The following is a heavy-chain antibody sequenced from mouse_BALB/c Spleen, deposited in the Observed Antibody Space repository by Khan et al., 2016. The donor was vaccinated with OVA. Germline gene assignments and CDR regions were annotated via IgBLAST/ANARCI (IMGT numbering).Heavy chain of an antibody. J-gene: IGHJ3*01. V-gene: IGHV3-8*02. CDR3: ARSSDKYAFAY. Sequence: EVQLQESGPSLVQPSQTLSHTCSVTGDSITSGFWSWVRKFPGNKLEYMGYMIYSGYTYYNPSLKGRFSITRHTSKNQYYLQLSSVTTEEIATYYCARSSDKYAFAYWGQGALVTVSA. CDR1: GDSITSGF. CDR2: MIYSGYT.